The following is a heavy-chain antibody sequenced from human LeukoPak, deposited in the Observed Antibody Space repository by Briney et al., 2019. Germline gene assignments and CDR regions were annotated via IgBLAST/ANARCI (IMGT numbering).Heavy chain of an antibody. CDR2: IFYSGST. Sequence: SETLSLTCAVYGGSFSNYYWGWIRQPPGKGLEWIGNIFYSGSTYYSPSLRSRVTISLDTSRNQFSLKLNSVTAADTAVYYCAKSNGYGLVDIWGQGTMVTVSS. J-gene: IGHJ3*02. CDR1: GGSFSNYY. V-gene: IGHV4-34*12. D-gene: IGHD3-10*01. CDR3: AKSNGYGLVDI.